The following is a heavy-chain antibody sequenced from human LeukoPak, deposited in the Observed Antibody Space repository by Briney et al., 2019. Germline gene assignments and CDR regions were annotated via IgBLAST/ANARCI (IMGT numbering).Heavy chain of an antibody. J-gene: IGHJ4*02. D-gene: IGHD3-9*01. CDR1: GYSFTSHW. V-gene: IGHV5-10-1*01. CDR3: ARHEGYDILTGYYRSLDFDY. Sequence: GESLKISCKGSGYSFTSHWISWVRQMPGKGLEWMGRIDPSDSYTNYSPSFQGHVTISADKSISTAYLQWSSLKASDTAMYYCARHEGYDILTGYYRSLDFDYWGQGTLVTVSS. CDR2: IDPSDSYT.